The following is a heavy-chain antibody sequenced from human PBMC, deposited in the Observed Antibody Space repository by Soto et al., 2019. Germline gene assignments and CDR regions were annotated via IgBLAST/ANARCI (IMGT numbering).Heavy chain of an antibody. D-gene: IGHD1-7*01. J-gene: IGHJ4*02. V-gene: IGHV3-21*01. CDR3: ATSPSVSLLYNWNYVWVPTEN. Sequence: PGGSLRLSCAASGFTFSSYSMNWVRQAPGKGLEWVSSISSSSSYIYYADSVKGRFTISRDNAKNSLYLQMNSLRAEDTAVYYCATSPSVSLLYNWNYVWVPTENWGQGTLVTVSS. CDR2: ISSSSSYI. CDR1: GFTFSSYS.